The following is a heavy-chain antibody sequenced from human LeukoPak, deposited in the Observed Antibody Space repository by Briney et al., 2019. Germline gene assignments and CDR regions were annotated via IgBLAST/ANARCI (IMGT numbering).Heavy chain of an antibody. CDR1: GYSFTSYW. V-gene: IGHV5-51*01. Sequence: GESLKISCKGSGYSFTSYWIGWVRQMPGKGLEWMGIIYPGDSDTRYSPSFQGQVTISAGKSISTAYLQWSSLKASDTAMYYCARLYDSSGYYYENWYFDLWGRGTLVTVSS. CDR2: IYPGDSDT. CDR3: ARLYDSSGYYYENWYFDL. D-gene: IGHD3-22*01. J-gene: IGHJ2*01.